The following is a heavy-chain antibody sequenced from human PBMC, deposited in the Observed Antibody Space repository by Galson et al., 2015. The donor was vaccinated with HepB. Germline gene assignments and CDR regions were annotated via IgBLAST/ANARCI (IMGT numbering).Heavy chain of an antibody. D-gene: IGHD6-13*01. CDR2: ISSSSSYI. CDR3: ARDEYPQGIAAAGPDY. J-gene: IGHJ4*02. Sequence: SLRLSCAASGFTFSSYSMNWVRQAPGKGLEWVSSISSSSSYIYYADSVKGRFTISRDNAKNSLYLQMNSLRAEDTAVYYCARDEYPQGIAAAGPDYWGQGTLVTVSS. V-gene: IGHV3-21*01. CDR1: GFTFSSYS.